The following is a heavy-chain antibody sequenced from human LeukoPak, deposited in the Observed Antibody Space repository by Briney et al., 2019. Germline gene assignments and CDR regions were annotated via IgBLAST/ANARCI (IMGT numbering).Heavy chain of an antibody. V-gene: IGHV4-34*01. CDR2: INHSGST. J-gene: IGHJ4*02. CDR1: GGSFSGYY. Sequence: PSETLSLTCAVYGGSFSGYYWSWIRQPPGKRLEWIGEINHSGSTNYNPSLKSRVTISVDTSKNQFSLKLSSVTAADTAVYYCAREDGYNYFGYFDYWGQGTLVTVSS. CDR3: AREDGYNYFGYFDY. D-gene: IGHD5-24*01.